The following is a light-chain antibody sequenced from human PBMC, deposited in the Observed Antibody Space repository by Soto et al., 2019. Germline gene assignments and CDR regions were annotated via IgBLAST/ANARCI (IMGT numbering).Light chain of an antibody. CDR1: QTVSSN. CDR2: GAS. CDR3: QQHSHWPPWT. J-gene: IGKJ1*01. V-gene: IGKV3-11*01. Sequence: DIILTHSACTLCFSPREVATLSCSSSQTVSSNLAWYHQKPGQAPRLLIYGASTRATGIPARFSGSGSGTDFTLTISNLEPEDFAVYYCQQHSHWPPWTFGQGTKVDIK.